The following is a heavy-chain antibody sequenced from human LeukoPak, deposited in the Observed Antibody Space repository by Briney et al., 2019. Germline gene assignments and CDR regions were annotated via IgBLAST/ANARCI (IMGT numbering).Heavy chain of an antibody. Sequence: GGSLRLSCAASGFSFSDHYMTWIRQAPGKGLEWVSYISDGGETVYYADSVKGRFTISRDNAKRSVYLQMDSLRAEDTAVYYCARGYNVKATFDYWGQGTLVTVSS. CDR3: ARGYNVKATFDY. J-gene: IGHJ4*02. D-gene: IGHD5-24*01. V-gene: IGHV3-11*01. CDR1: GFSFSDHY. CDR2: ISDGGETV.